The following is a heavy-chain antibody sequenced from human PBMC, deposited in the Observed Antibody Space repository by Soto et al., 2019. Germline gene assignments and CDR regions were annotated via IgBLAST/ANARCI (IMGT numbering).Heavy chain of an antibody. CDR1: GGSISSSSYY. CDR3: ARPQHNNRVYYYFAS. V-gene: IGHV4-39*07. Sequence: QLQLQESGPGLVKPSETLSLTCSVSGGSISSSSYYWGWIRQPPGKGLEWIASIYYSGSIYHNPSLRSRATMSIETPKKHFSLKMGPVPAADTAFYYWARPQHNNRVYYYFASGGGGPLVA. J-gene: IGHJ4*02. CDR2: IYYSGSI. D-gene: IGHD1-20*01.